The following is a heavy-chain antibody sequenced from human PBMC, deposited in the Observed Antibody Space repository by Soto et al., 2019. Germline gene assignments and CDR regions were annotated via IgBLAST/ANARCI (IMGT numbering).Heavy chain of an antibody. CDR2: FFDSGTT. V-gene: IGHV4-59*08. CDR3: AGGSGHYFDY. D-gene: IGHD3-10*01. CDR1: GGSISSYY. Sequence: SETLSLTCTVSGGSISSYYWSWIRQPPGKGLEWIGLFFDSGTTNYNPSLKSRVTISVDTSKNQFSLKLSSVTAADTAVYYCAGGSGHYFDYWGRGTLVTVSS. J-gene: IGHJ4*02.